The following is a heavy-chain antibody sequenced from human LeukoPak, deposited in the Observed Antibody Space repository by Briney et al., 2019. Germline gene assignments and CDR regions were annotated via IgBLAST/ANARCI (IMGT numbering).Heavy chain of an antibody. CDR2: IKQDGSEK. V-gene: IGHV3-7*01. J-gene: IGHJ5*02. CDR1: GFTLSSYW. D-gene: IGHD2-2*02. Sequence: QPGGSLTLSCAPSGFTLSSYWMSWVRQAPGKVLEWVANIKQDGSEKYYVASVKGRFTISRDNAKNSLYLQMNSLRAEDTAVYYCARYADIVVVAAAIRDRNWFDPWGQGTLVTVSS. CDR3: ARYADIVVVAAAIRDRNWFDP.